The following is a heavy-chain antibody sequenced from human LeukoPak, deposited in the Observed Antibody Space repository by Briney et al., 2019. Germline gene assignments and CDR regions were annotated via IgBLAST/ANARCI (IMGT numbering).Heavy chain of an antibody. CDR2: IKQDGSEK. CDR1: GFTVSSNY. V-gene: IGHV3-7*03. Sequence: GGSLRLSCAASGFTVSSNYMSWVRQAPGKGLEWVANIKQDGSEKYYVDSVKGRFTISRDNAKNSLYLQMNSLRAEDTAVYYCARLWFGVYFDYWGQGTLVTVSS. CDR3: ARLWFGVYFDY. J-gene: IGHJ4*02. D-gene: IGHD3-10*01.